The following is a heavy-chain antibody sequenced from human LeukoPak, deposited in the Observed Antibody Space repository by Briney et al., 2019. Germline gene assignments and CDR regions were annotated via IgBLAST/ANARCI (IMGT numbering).Heavy chain of an antibody. V-gene: IGHV3-7*01. CDR3: ARHLSGVTGYTYGRGIDY. Sequence: GGSLRLSCAASGFTFSSYWMSWVRQAPGKGLEWVANIKQDGSEKYYVDSVKGRFTISRGNAKTSLYLQMISLRAEDTAVYYCARHLSGVTGYTYGRGIDYWGQGTLVTVSS. CDR1: GFTFSSYW. CDR2: IKQDGSEK. J-gene: IGHJ4*02. D-gene: IGHD5-18*01.